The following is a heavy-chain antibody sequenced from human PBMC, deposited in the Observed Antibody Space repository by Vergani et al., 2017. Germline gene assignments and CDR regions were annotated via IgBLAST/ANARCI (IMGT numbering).Heavy chain of an antibody. V-gene: IGHV1-18*01. CDR3: ARDRAWRSTFDH. CDR2: ISTYNGNT. CDR1: RYTFTTHG. D-gene: IGHD5-24*01. J-gene: IGHJ4*02. Sequence: QVQLVQSGAEVKKSGASVKVSCTASRYTFTTHGISWVRQAPGQGLEWMGWISTYNGNTNITQKFRGRVTMTTETSTSTAYLELRSLKSDDTAIYYCARDRAWRSTFDHWGKGTWVTVSS.